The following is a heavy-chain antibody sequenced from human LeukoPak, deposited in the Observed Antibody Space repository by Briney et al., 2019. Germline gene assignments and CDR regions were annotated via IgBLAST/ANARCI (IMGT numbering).Heavy chain of an antibody. V-gene: IGHV4-59*01. CDR3: ARSYSSSGYYYYGMDL. CDR1: GGSFSGYY. J-gene: IGHJ6*02. Sequence: PSETLSLTCAVYGGSFSGYYWSWLRQPPGKGLEWIGYIYYSGNTIYNSSLKSRVTISVDKSKNQFSLKLSSVTAADTAVYYCARSYSSSGYYYYGMDLWGQGTTVTVSS. CDR2: IYYSGNT. D-gene: IGHD6-6*01.